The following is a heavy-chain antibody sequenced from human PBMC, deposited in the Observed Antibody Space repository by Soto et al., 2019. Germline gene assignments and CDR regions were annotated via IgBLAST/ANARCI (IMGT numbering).Heavy chain of an antibody. Sequence: GGSLRLSCAASGFTFSSYAMHWVRQAPGKGLEWVAVISYDGSNKYYADSVKGRFTISRDNSKNTLYLQMNSLRAEDTAVYYCARDLDGTNHYYYYGMDVWGQGTTVTVSS. J-gene: IGHJ6*02. CDR2: ISYDGSNK. D-gene: IGHD2-8*01. CDR3: ARDLDGTNHYYYYGMDV. V-gene: IGHV3-30-3*01. CDR1: GFTFSSYA.